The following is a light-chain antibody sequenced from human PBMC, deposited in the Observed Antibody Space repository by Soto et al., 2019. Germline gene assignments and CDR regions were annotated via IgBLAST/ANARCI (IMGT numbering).Light chain of an antibody. CDR3: QQYNEWPLT. V-gene: IGKV3-15*01. Sequence: EIVMTQSPATLSVSPGERATLSCRASQSVSNNLAWYQQKPGQAPMLLIYSASTRATAIPARFSGSASGTEFTLTISSLQSEDFAVYYCQQYNEWPLTFGGGTKVETK. CDR1: QSVSNN. CDR2: SAS. J-gene: IGKJ4*01.